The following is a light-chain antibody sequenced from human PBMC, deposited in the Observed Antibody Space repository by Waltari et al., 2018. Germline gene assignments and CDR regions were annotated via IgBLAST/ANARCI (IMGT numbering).Light chain of an antibody. Sequence: QSALTQPASVSGSPGQSITISCTGTNSDVGGYNYVPWYQQHPGKAPKFIIYDVNKRPSGVSNRFSGSKSGNTASLTISGLQAEDEADYYCCSYAGSSTFVLFGGGTKLTVL. CDR1: NSDVGGYNY. J-gene: IGLJ2*01. V-gene: IGLV2-23*02. CDR2: DVN. CDR3: CSYAGSSTFVL.